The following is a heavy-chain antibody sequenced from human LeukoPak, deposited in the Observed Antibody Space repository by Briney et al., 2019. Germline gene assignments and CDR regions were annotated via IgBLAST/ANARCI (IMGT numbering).Heavy chain of an antibody. J-gene: IGHJ4*02. D-gene: IGHD3-22*01. V-gene: IGHV3-15*01. CDR2: VKSKTDGGTT. CDR3: TTERLVFDY. Sequence: WVGRVKSKTDGGTTAYAAPVKGRFTISRDDSKNTLFLQMNSLKIEDTAVYYCTTERLVFDYWGQGTLVTVSS.